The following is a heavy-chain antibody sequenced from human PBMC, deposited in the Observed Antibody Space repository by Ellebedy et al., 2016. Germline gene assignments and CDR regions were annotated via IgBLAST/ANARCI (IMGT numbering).Heavy chain of an antibody. V-gene: IGHV3-15*01. CDR1: GFTFSNAW. CDR3: TTVYRYNYDSV. J-gene: IGHJ4*02. CDR2: IKSKTDGGAA. Sequence: GGSLRLSCAASGFTFSNAWMNWVRPAPGKGLEWVGRIKSKTDGGAADYAAPVKGRFTISRDESKNTLYLQMNSLKTEDTAVYFCTTVYRYNYDSVWGQGTLVTVSS. D-gene: IGHD5-18*01.